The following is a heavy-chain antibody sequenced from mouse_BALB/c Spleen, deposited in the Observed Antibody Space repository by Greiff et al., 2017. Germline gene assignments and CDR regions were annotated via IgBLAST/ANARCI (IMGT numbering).Heavy chain of an antibody. D-gene: IGHD3-3*01. J-gene: IGHJ4*01. CDR1: GYTFTSYW. CDR3: ARKRGGLYAMDY. CDR2: INPSTGYT. Sequence: QVQLQQSGAELAKPGASVKMSCKASGYTFTSYWMHWVKQRPGQGLEWIGYINPSTGYTEYNQKFKDKATLTADKSSSTAYMQLSSLTSEDSAVYYCARKRGGLYAMDYWGQGTSVTVSS. V-gene: IGHV1-7*01.